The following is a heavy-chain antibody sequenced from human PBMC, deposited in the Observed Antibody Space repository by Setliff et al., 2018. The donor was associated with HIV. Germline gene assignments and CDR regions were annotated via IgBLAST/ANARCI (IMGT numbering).Heavy chain of an antibody. V-gene: IGHV4-61*02. Sequence: TLSLTCTVSGDSISGGSFYWSWIRQPAGKELEWIGRIYTSGTTRHNPSLRSRVTLSIDTSKNQFSLKLTSVTAADTAVYYCARSHLSGSGTYGIFDYWGQGTRVTVSS. CDR2: IYTSGTT. J-gene: IGHJ4*02. CDR1: GDSISGGSFY. CDR3: ARSHLSGSGTYGIFDY. D-gene: IGHD3-10*01.